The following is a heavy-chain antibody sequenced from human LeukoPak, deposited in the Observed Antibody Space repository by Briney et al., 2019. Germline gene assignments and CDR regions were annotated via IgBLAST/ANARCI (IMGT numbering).Heavy chain of an antibody. CDR1: GFTFSDYY. V-gene: IGHV3-11*01. D-gene: IGHD4-23*01. J-gene: IGHJ3*02. CDR2: ISSSGSTI. CDR3: ARGITTVVTYDAFDI. Sequence: GGSLRLSCAASGFTFSDYYMSWIHQAPGKGLEWVSYISSSGSTIYYADSVKGRFTISRDNAKNSLYLQMNSLRAEDTAVYYCARGITTVVTYDAFDIWGQGTMVTVSS.